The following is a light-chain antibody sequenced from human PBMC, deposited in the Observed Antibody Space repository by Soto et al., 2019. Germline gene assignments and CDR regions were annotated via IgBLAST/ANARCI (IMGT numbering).Light chain of an antibody. CDR1: QSVTTR. CDR3: QQRSNWPPT. J-gene: IGKJ5*01. Sequence: EIVIKEYPATLSVSRGERATLSCGASQSVTTRLAWYQHKPGQAPRLLIYGASTRATGIPARFSGSGSGTEFTLTISSLEPEDFAVYYCQQRSNWPPTFGQGTRLEIK. CDR2: GAS. V-gene: IGKV3-15*01.